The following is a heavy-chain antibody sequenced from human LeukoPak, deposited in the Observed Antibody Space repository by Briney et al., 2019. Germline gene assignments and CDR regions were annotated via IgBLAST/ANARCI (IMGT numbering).Heavy chain of an antibody. CDR1: GFTFNAYA. V-gene: IGHV3-23*01. CDR3: AKGHSPDVSCGGDCYYSY. CDR2: ISAVGGNT. D-gene: IGHD2-21*02. Sequence: TGGSLRLSCAASGFTFNAYAMTWVRQAPGKGLGWVSAISAVGGNTSYADSVKGRFTISRDNSKNTLYLQTDSVRAEDTAVYYCAKGHSPDVSCGGDCYYSYWGQGTLVTVSS. J-gene: IGHJ4*02.